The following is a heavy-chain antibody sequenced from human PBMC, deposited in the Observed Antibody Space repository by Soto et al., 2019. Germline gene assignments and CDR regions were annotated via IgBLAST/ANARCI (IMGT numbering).Heavy chain of an antibody. J-gene: IGHJ4*02. CDR2: IIPIFGTA. CDR3: ARVSATGDTDMVTGD. Sequence: QVQLVQSGVEVKKPGSSVKVSCKASGGTFSSYAISWVRQAPGQGLEWMGGIIPIFGTANYAQKFQGSVTITADKSTSTAYMELSSLRSEDTAVYYCARVSATGDTDMVTGDWGQGTLVTVSS. V-gene: IGHV1-69*06. CDR1: GGTFSSYA. D-gene: IGHD5-18*01.